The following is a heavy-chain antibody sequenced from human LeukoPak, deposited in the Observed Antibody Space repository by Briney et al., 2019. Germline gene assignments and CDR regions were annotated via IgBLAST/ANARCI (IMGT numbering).Heavy chain of an antibody. V-gene: IGHV1-3*01. J-gene: IGHJ6*04. CDR3: ARSPVTRTYYYYGMDV. D-gene: IGHD4-17*01. Sequence: ASVKVSCKASGYTFTSYAMHWVRQAPGQRLEWMGWINAGNGNTKYSQKFQGRVIITRDTSASTAYMELSSLRSEDTAVYYCARSPVTRTYYYYGMDVWGKGTTVTVSS. CDR1: GYTFTSYA. CDR2: INAGNGNT.